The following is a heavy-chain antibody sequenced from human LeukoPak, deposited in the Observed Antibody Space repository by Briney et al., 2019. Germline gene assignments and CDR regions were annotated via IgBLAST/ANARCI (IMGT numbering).Heavy chain of an antibody. CDR2: IYYSGST. CDR3: ARGGPDWFDP. V-gene: IGHV4-59*01. J-gene: IGHJ5*02. CDR1: GDSISSYY. Sequence: SETLSLTCTVSGDSISSYYWSWIRQPPGKGLEWIGYIYYSGSTNYNPSLKSRVTISVDTSKNQFSLKLSSVTAADTAVYYCARGGPDWFDPWGQGTLVTVSS.